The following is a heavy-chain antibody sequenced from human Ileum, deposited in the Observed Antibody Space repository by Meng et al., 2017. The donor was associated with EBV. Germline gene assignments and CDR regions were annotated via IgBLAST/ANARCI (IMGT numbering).Heavy chain of an antibody. Sequence: QLQLQESGPGLVQPPQSLSLSCVISGDSVSSDKTAWNRIRQSPSRGLEWLGRTYRRSRWYYDYALSVKSRINISPDTSKNQVSLQLNSVTDEDTGIYYCATSRIAKFDRWGQGTLVTVSS. J-gene: IGHJ5*02. CDR1: GDSVSSDKTA. CDR3: ATSRIAKFDR. V-gene: IGHV6-1*01. CDR2: TYRRSRWYY.